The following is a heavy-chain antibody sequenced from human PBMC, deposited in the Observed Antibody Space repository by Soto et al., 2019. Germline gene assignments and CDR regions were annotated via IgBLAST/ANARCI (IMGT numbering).Heavy chain of an antibody. V-gene: IGHV3-48*02. J-gene: IGHJ4*01. CDR2: ITIRTGNV. Sequence: GGPLRHSCEASGFTISEFSMNWVLQTPGKGLEWLAYITIRTGNVLYADSVRGRFTISADNAENSVILQMNSLRDEDSAVYFCVRDRDLYRDMFHADLWGQGTLVTVSS. D-gene: IGHD3-10*02. CDR3: VRDRDLYRDMFHADL. CDR1: GFTISEFS.